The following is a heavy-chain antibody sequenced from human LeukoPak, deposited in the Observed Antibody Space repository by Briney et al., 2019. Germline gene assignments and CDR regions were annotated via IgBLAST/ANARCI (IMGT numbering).Heavy chain of an antibody. V-gene: IGHV3-23*01. CDR3: AKDLSNFGDLGYFDH. J-gene: IGHJ5*02. CDR2: VTGTRDRT. D-gene: IGHD4-17*01. CDR1: GFTFSTYA. Sequence: GGSLRLSCAASGFTFSTYAMSWVHQAPGKGLEWVSGVTGTRDRTLYADSVRGRFTISRDNFKNTLFLEMRRLRADDTAFYYCAKDLSNFGDLGYFDHWGQGDLVTVSS.